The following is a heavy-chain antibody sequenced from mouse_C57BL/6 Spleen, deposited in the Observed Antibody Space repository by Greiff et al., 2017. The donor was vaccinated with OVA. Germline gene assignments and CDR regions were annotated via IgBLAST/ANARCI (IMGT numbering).Heavy chain of an antibody. CDR3: ARELGLRWYFDV. CDR1: GYSITSGYY. CDR2: ISYDGSN. V-gene: IGHV3-6*01. Sequence: EVKLMESGPGLVKPSQSLSLTCSVTGYSITSGYYWNWIRQFPGNKLEWMGYISYDGSNNYNPSLKNRISITRDTSKNQFFLKLNSVTTEDTATYYCARELGLRWYFDVWGTGTTVTVSS. J-gene: IGHJ1*03. D-gene: IGHD4-1*01.